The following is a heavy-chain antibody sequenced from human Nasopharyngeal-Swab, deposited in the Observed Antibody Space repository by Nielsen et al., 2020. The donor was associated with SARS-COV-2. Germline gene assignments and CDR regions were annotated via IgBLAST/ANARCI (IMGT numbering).Heavy chain of an antibody. Sequence: GGSLRLSCAASGFTLSDYYMSWIRQAPGKGLEWVSYISSSGSTIYYADSVKGRFTISRDNAKNSLYLQMNSLIAEDTAVYYCARDADYYGSGSYLGYWGQGTLVTVSS. J-gene: IGHJ4*02. V-gene: IGHV3-11*04. CDR1: GFTLSDYY. D-gene: IGHD3-10*01. CDR2: ISSSGSTI. CDR3: ARDADYYGSGSYLGY.